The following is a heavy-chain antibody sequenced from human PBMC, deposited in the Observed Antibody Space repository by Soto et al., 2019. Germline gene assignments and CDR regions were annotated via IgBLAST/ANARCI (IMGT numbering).Heavy chain of an antibody. Sequence: LGESLKISCKGSGYSFTSYWISWVRQMPGKGLEWMGRIDPSDSYTNYSPSFQGHVTISADKSISTAYLQWSSLKASDTAMYYCARRRVAAAGSTNYYYGMDVWGQGTTVTVSS. D-gene: IGHD6-13*01. CDR3: ARRRVAAAGSTNYYYGMDV. J-gene: IGHJ6*02. CDR1: GYSFTSYW. CDR2: IDPSDSYT. V-gene: IGHV5-10-1*01.